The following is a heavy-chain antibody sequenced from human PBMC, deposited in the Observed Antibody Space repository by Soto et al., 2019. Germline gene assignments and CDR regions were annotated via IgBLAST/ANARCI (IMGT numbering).Heavy chain of an antibody. Sequence: QVQLVESGGGVVQPGRSLRLSCAASGFTFSSYGMHWVRQAPGKGLEWVAVISYDGSNKYYADSVKGRFTISRDNSKNTLYLQMNSLRAEDTAVYYCANGYCSGGSCYPGHDAFDIWGQGTMVTVSS. CDR3: ANGYCSGGSCYPGHDAFDI. CDR1: GFTFSSYG. D-gene: IGHD2-15*01. J-gene: IGHJ3*02. V-gene: IGHV3-30*18. CDR2: ISYDGSNK.